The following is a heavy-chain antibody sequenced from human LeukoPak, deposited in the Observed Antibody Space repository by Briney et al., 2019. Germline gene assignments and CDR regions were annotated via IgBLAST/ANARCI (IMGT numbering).Heavy chain of an antibody. CDR1: GGSISSGDYY. Sequence: SQTLSLTCTVSGGSISSGDYYWSWIRQPPGKGLEWIGYIYYSGSTYYNPSLKSRVTISVDTSKNQFSLKLSSVTAADTAVYYCAGLEYTDRYYYGMDVWGKGTTVTVSS. J-gene: IGHJ6*04. V-gene: IGHV4-30-4*01. CDR2: IYYSGST. CDR3: AGLEYTDRYYYGMDV. D-gene: IGHD2/OR15-2a*01.